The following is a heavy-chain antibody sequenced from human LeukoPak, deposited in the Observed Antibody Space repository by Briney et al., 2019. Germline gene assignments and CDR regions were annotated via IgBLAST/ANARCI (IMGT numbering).Heavy chain of an antibody. CDR1: GGSISSSSYY. D-gene: IGHD4-17*01. CDR3: AGASHDYGDYSHFDY. J-gene: IGHJ4*02. CDR2: IYYSGST. Sequence: PSETLSLTCTVSGGSISSSSYYWGWIRQPPGKGLEWIGSIYYSGSTYYNPSLKSRVTISVDTSKNQFSLKLSSVTAADTAVYYCAGASHDYGDYSHFDYWGQGTLVTVSS. V-gene: IGHV4-39*07.